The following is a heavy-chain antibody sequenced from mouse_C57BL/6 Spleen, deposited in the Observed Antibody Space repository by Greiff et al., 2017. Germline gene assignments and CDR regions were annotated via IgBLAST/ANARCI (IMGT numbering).Heavy chain of an antibody. CDR3: ATNWDIFFDY. CDR2: IHPNSGST. CDR1: GYTFTSYW. V-gene: IGHV1-64*01. Sequence: QVQLKQPGAELVKPGASVKLSCKASGYTFTSYWMHWVKQRPGQGLEWIGMIHPNSGSTNYNEKFKSKATLTVDKSSSTAYMQLSSLTSEDSAVYYCATNWDIFFDYWGQGTTLTVSS. D-gene: IGHD4-1*01. J-gene: IGHJ2*01.